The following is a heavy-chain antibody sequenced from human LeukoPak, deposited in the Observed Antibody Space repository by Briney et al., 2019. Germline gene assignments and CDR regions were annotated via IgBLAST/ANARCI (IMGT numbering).Heavy chain of an antibody. CDR1: GFTFSSYA. Sequence: GGSLRLSCAASGFTFSSYAMHWVRQAPGKGLEWVAVISYDGSNKYYADSVKGRFTISRDNSKNTLYLQMNSLRAEDTAVYYCANLWFGEFGGYWGQGTLVTVSS. CDR3: ANLWFGEFGGY. V-gene: IGHV3-30*04. J-gene: IGHJ4*02. D-gene: IGHD3-10*01. CDR2: ISYDGSNK.